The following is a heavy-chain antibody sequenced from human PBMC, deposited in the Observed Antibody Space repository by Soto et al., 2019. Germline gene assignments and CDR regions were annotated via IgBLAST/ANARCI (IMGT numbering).Heavy chain of an antibody. CDR3: ARVSLYVSSGSYYVRPVFDY. CDR2: IIPIFGTA. D-gene: IGHD1-26*01. Sequence: SVKVSCKASGGTFSSYAISWVRQAPGQGLEWMGGIIPIFGTANYAQKFQGRVTITADKSTSTAYMELSSLRSEDTAVYYCARVSLYVSSGSYYVRPVFDYWGQGTLVTVSS. V-gene: IGHV1-69*06. CDR1: GGTFSSYA. J-gene: IGHJ4*02.